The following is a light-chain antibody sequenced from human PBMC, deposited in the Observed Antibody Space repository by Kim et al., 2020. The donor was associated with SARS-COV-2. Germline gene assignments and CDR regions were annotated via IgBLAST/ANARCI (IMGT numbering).Light chain of an antibody. CDR3: QAWDSSTVV. Sequence: SYELTQPPSVSVSPGQTASITCSGDKLGDKYACWYQQKPGQSPVLVIYQDSKRPSGIPERFSGSNSGNTATLTISGTQAMDEADYYCQAWDSSTVVFGGDTQLTVL. CDR1: KLGDKY. CDR2: QDS. V-gene: IGLV3-1*01. J-gene: IGLJ2*01.